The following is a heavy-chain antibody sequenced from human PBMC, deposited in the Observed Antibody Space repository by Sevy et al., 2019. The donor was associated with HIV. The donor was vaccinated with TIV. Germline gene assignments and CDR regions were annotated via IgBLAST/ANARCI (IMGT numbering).Heavy chain of an antibody. D-gene: IGHD3-10*01. J-gene: IGHJ4*02. CDR2: LSYDDSDE. CDR1: GFIFSTSP. V-gene: IGHV3-30-3*02. CDR3: AKDDLGSIDY. Sequence: GGSLRLSCAASGFIFSTSPMHWVRQAPGKGLECVAILSYDDSDENYADSVKGRFTISRDNSKNTLYLQMNSLRPEDTAVYSCAKDDLGSIDYWGQGTLVTVSS.